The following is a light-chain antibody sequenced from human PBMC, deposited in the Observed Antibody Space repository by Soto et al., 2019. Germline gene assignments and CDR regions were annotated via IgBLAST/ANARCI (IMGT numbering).Light chain of an antibody. V-gene: IGKV1-5*01. J-gene: IGKJ1*01. CDR3: QQYASYPWT. CDR2: DAF. CDR1: QSLSGW. Sequence: DIQLTQIPSTLSASIGDRVTITCRASQSLSGWLAWYQQTPGKAPKLLISDAFRLESGVPSRFRGSGSGTEFSLTSSNLQPGDSATFYCQQYASYPWTFGRGTKV.